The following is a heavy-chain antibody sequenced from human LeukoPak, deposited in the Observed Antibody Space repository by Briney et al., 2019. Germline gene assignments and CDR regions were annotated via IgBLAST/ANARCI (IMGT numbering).Heavy chain of an antibody. V-gene: IGHV3-11*06. CDR3: ARGRLGSGWYDD. J-gene: IGHJ4*02. D-gene: IGHD6-19*01. CDR2: IDSGSTST. CDR1: GFIFTDYY. Sequence: PGGSLRLSCAASGFIFTDYYMSWVRQAPGKGLEWVSFIDSGSTSTKYADSVKGRFSISRDNAKNTLYLHMNSLRAEDTAVYYCARGRLGSGWYDDWGQGTLVTVSS.